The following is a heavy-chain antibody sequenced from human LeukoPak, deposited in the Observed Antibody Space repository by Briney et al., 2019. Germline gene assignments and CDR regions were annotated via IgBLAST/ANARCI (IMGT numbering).Heavy chain of an antibody. CDR2: IEQDEIVK. CDR3: ARVGDYAVFEY. J-gene: IGHJ4*02. CDR1: GFTFSSYW. V-gene: IGHV3-7*01. D-gene: IGHD2-21*01. Sequence: GGSLRLSCVGSGFTFSSYWMSWVRQAPGKGLEWVANIEQDEIVKYYVDSVKGRFTVSRDNAKNSLHLQMNSLRVEDTAVYYCARVGDYAVFEYWGQGALVTVSS.